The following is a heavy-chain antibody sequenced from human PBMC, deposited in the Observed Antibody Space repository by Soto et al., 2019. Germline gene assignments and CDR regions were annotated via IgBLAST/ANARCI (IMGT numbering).Heavy chain of an antibody. Sequence: SETLSLTCTVSGGPVRDAYSYWPRIRQPPGKGLEWMGYLSYTGSTYYNPSLRNRATISVDESSNHLSLRLSSVTAADTAVYYCARELEGGVFDIWGRGTLVTVSS. CDR1: GGPVRDAYSY. V-gene: IGHV4-30-4*01. CDR2: LSYTGST. J-gene: IGHJ3*02. CDR3: ARELEGGVFDI. D-gene: IGHD2-8*02.